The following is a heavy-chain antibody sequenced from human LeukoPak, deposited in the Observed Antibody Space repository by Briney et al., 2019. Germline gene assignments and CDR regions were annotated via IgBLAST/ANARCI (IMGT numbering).Heavy chain of an antibody. V-gene: IGHV1-2*02. Sequence: ASVKVSCKASGYTFTGYYMHWVRQAPGQGLEWMGWINPYSGGTNYAQKFQGRVTMTRDTSINTAYMEVNRPRSDDTAVYYCARDPLGGFGWFDPWGQGTLVTVSS. CDR2: INPYSGGT. CDR1: GYTFTGYY. CDR3: ARDPLGGFGWFDP. J-gene: IGHJ5*02. D-gene: IGHD3-16*01.